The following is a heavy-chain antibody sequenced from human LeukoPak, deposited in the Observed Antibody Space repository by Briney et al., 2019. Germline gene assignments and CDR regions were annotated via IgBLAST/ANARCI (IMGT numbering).Heavy chain of an antibody. CDR1: GGSISSRHYY. CDR2: IYYSGST. D-gene: IGHD2-21*02. Sequence: PSETLSLTCTVSGGSISSRHYYWGWIRQPPGKGLEWIGTIYYSGSTYYNPSLKSRVTISVDTSKNHFSLKVNSVTAADTAVYYCARHVVTADPYFFDYWGQGTLVTVSS. J-gene: IGHJ4*02. V-gene: IGHV4-39*01. CDR3: ARHVVTADPYFFDY.